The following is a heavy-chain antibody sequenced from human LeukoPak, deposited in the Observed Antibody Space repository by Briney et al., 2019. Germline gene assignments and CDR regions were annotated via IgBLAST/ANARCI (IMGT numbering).Heavy chain of an antibody. CDR2: IIPIFGTA. CDR1: GGTFSSYA. V-gene: IGHV1-69*13. Sequence: SVKVSCKASGGTFSSYAISWARQAPGQGLEWMGGIIPIFGTANYAQKFQGRVTITADESTSTAYMELSSLRSEDTAVYYCARVAHYCSGGSSYYYFDYWGQGTLVTVSS. J-gene: IGHJ4*02. D-gene: IGHD2-15*01. CDR3: ARVAHYCSGGSSYYYFDY.